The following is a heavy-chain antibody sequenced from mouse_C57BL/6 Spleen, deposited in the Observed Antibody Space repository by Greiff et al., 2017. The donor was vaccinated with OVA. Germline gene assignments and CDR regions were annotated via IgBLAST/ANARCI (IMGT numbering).Heavy chain of an antibody. CDR3: ATNLYYAMGY. CDR1: GFSLTSYG. Sequence: VKLMESGPGLVQPSQSLSITCTVSGFSLTSYGVHWVRQSPGKGLEWLGVIWRGGSTDYNAAFMSRLSITKDNSKSQVFFNMNSLQADDTAIYYCATNLYYAMGYWGQGTPVTVAA. J-gene: IGHJ4*01. CDR2: IWRGGST. V-gene: IGHV2-5*01.